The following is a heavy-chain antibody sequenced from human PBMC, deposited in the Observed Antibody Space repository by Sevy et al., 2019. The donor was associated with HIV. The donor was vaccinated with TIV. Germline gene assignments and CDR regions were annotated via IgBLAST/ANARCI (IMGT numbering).Heavy chain of an antibody. CDR3: AKTTMIFDY. CDR1: GFTFSSYA. CDR2: IRGSGGST. Sequence: GGSLRLSCAASGFTFSSYAMSWVRQAPGKGLEWVSFIRGSGGSTYYADSVKGRFTIYRDNSKNTLYLQINSLRAEDTALFYCAKTTMIFDYWGQGALVTVSS. V-gene: IGHV3-23*01. J-gene: IGHJ4*02. D-gene: IGHD3-22*01.